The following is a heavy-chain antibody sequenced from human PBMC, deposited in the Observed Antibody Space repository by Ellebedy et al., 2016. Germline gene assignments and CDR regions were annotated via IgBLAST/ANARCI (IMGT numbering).Heavy chain of an antibody. Sequence: ASVKVSCXASGYTFTSYGISWVRQAPGQGLEWMGWISAYNGNTNYAQKLQGRVTMTTDTSTSTAYMELRSLRSDDTAVYYCASSEGYGGAFDIWGQGTMVTVSS. D-gene: IGHD4-23*01. CDR1: GYTFTSYG. CDR2: ISAYNGNT. CDR3: ASSEGYGGAFDI. J-gene: IGHJ3*02. V-gene: IGHV1-18*01.